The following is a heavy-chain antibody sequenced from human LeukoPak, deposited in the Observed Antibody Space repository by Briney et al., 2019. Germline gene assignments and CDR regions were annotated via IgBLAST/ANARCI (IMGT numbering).Heavy chain of an antibody. CDR3: AREIEGSRWSYFDY. D-gene: IGHD6-13*01. Sequence: PGGSLRRYCAASGFTISSYWMSWVRQAPGKGLEWVANIKQDGSEKYYVDSVKGRFTISRDNAKNSLYLQMNRLRAEDTAVYYCAREIEGSRWSYFDYWGQGTLVTVSS. CDR1: GFTISSYW. V-gene: IGHV3-7*01. J-gene: IGHJ4*02. CDR2: IKQDGSEK.